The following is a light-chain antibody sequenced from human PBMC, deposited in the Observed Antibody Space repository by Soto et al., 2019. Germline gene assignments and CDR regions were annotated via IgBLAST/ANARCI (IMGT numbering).Light chain of an antibody. CDR1: SSDVGGYNY. V-gene: IGLV2-14*01. CDR2: EVT. J-gene: IGLJ3*02. CDR3: SSSAGIYHYLV. Sequence: QSALTQPASVSGSPGQSITISCTGTSSDVGGYNYVSWYQQRPGKAPKFMIYEVTNRPSGVSNRFSGSKSGYTASLTVSGLQTEDEAFYYCSSSAGIYHYLVFGGGTQLTVL.